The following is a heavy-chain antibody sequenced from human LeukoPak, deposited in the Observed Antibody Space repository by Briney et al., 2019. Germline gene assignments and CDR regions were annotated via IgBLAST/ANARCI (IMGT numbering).Heavy chain of an antibody. CDR1: GGSISSSSYY. CDR3: ARVRDDSSGYYGIDY. J-gene: IGHJ4*02. CDR2: IYYSGST. D-gene: IGHD3-22*01. V-gene: IGHV4-39*07. Sequence: SETLSLTCTVSGGSISSSSYYWGWIRQPPGKGLEWIGSIYYSGSTYYNPSLKSRVTISVDTSKNQFSLKLSSVTAADTAVYYCARVRDDSSGYYGIDYWGQGTLVTVSS.